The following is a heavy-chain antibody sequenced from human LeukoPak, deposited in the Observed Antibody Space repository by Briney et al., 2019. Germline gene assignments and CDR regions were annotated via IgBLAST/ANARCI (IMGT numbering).Heavy chain of an antibody. CDR2: IKQDGSEK. Sequence: PGGSLRLSCAASGFTFSSYWMSWVRQAPGKGLEWVANIKQDGSEKYYVDSVKGRFTISRDNAKNSLYLQMNSLRAEDTAVYYCARDLYGSGSYYPHQHAYFDYWGQGTLVTVSS. V-gene: IGHV3-7*01. CDR1: GFTFSSYW. CDR3: ARDLYGSGSYYPHQHAYFDY. D-gene: IGHD3-10*01. J-gene: IGHJ4*02.